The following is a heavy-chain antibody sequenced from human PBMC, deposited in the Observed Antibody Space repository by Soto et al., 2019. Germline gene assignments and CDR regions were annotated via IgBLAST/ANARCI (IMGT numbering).Heavy chain of an antibody. D-gene: IGHD3-22*01. CDR1: GGSISSGDYY. V-gene: IGHV4-30-4*01. Sequence: SETLSLTCTVSGGSISSGDYYWSWIRQPPGKGLEWIGYIYYSGSTYYNPSLKSRVTISVDTSKNQFSLKLSSVTAADTAVCYCTRVSTVYYYDSSGYYCGGSGSYYCNYWGQGTLVTVSS. J-gene: IGHJ4*02. CDR3: TRVSTVYYYDSSGYYCGGSGSYYCNY. CDR2: IYYSGST.